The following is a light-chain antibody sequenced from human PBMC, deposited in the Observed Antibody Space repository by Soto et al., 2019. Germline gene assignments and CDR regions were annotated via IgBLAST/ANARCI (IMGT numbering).Light chain of an antibody. CDR2: WAS. Sequence: DIVLTQFPDSLPVSLGERATINCKSSQSVLYSSNNKNYLAWYQQKPGQPPRLLIYWASTRKSGVPDRFSGSGSGTDFTLTISSLRAEDVAVYYCQQYDSAPWTFGQGTKVEIK. J-gene: IGKJ1*01. CDR1: QSVLYSSNNKNY. V-gene: IGKV4-1*01. CDR3: QQYDSAPWT.